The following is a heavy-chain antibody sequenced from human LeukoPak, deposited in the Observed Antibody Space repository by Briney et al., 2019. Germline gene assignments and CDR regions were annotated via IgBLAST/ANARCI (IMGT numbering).Heavy chain of an antibody. J-gene: IGHJ4*02. CDR2: IYYTGST. CDR1: GGSISSYY. CDR3: ARRGEFSEFDY. Sequence: SETLSLTCTVSGGSISSYYWSWIRQPPGKGLERIGYIYYTGSTSYNPPLKSRVTISIDTSKKQFSLKLTSVTAADTAVYYCARRGEFSEFDYWGQGTLVTVSS. D-gene: IGHD3-16*01. V-gene: IGHV4-59*01.